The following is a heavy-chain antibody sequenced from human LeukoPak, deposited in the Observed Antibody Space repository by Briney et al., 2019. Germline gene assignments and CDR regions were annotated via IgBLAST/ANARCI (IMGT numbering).Heavy chain of an antibody. D-gene: IGHD1-26*01. CDR3: ARHVRMGGSGFDP. V-gene: IGHV4-4*09. Sequence: SETLSLTCTVSGGSISSNYWSWIRQPPGKGLEWIGYIYSSGSTNYSPSLKSRVTISVDTSKNQFSLKLSSVTAADTAMYYCARHVRMGGSGFDPWGQGMLVTVSS. CDR1: GGSISSNY. CDR2: IYSSGST. J-gene: IGHJ5*02.